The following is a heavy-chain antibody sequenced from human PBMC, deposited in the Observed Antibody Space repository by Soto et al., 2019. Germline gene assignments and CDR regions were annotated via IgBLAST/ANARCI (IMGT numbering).Heavy chain of an antibody. Sequence: SVKVSCKASGGTFSSYAISWVRQAPGQGLEWMGGIIPIFGTANYAQKFQGRVTITADESTSTAYMELSSLRSEDTAVYYCARRGPSDYYDSSGLDYWGQGTLVTVSS. CDR1: GGTFSSYA. J-gene: IGHJ4*02. V-gene: IGHV1-69*13. CDR3: ARRGPSDYYDSSGLDY. CDR2: IIPIFGTA. D-gene: IGHD3-22*01.